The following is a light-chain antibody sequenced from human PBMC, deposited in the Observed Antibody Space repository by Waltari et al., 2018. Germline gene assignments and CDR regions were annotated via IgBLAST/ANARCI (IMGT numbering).Light chain of an antibody. J-gene: IGLJ2*01. V-gene: IGLV3-1*01. CDR3: QAWDSSTVVV. CDR1: NLGDKY. CDR2: QDN. Sequence: SYELTQPPSVSVSPGQTASITCSGDNLGDKYACWYQQRPGQSPILVIYQDNKRPSGIPERFSGSNSGNTATLTISGTQALDEADYYCQAWDSSTVVVFGGGTKLTVL.